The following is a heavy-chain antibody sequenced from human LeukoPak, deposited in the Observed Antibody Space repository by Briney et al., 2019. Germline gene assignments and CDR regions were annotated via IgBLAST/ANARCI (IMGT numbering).Heavy chain of an antibody. CDR1: GFTFSDYY. J-gene: IGHJ5*02. CDR2: ISGSGGST. V-gene: IGHV3-23*01. Sequence: PGGPLRLSCAASGFTFSDYYMSWIRQAPGKGLEWVSAISGSGGSTYDADSVKGRFTISRDNSKNTLYLQMNSLRAEDTAVYYCAKEGRSGYLPLNWFDPWGQGTLVTVSS. CDR3: AKEGRSGYLPLNWFDP. D-gene: IGHD3-22*01.